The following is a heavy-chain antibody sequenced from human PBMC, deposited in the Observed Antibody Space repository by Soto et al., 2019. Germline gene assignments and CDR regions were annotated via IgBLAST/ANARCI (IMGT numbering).Heavy chain of an antibody. V-gene: IGHV1-8*01. CDR3: ASTYDSSGYVDY. J-gene: IGHJ4*02. D-gene: IGHD3-22*01. CDR2: MNPNSGNT. Sequence: ASVKVSCKASGYTFTSFDINWVRQATGQGLEWMGWMNPNSGNTGYAQRFQGRVTMTRNTSISTAYMELSSLRSEDTAVYYCASTYDSSGYVDYWGQGTLVTVS. CDR1: GYTFTSFD.